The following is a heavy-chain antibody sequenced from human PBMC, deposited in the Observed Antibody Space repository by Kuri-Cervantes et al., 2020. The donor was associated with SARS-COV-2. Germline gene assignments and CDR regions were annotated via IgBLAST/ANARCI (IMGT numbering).Heavy chain of an antibody. CDR2: IYYSGST. J-gene: IGHJ6*02. Sequence: SETLSLTCSVSGGSISSSCYYWGWIRQPPGQGLVWIGSIYYSGSTYYNPSLKSRVTISGDASKHQFSLKLSPVTAADTAVYYCARRDYYGSRGYRPSRYYYYGMDAWGQGTTVTVSS. D-gene: IGHD3-22*01. CDR3: ARRDYYGSRGYRPSRYYYYGMDA. CDR1: GGSISSSCYY. V-gene: IGHV4-39*07.